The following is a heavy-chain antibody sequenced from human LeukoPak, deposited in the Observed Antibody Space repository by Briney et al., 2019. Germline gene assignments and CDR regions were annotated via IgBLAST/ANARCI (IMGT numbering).Heavy chain of an antibody. J-gene: IGHJ4*02. CDR2: IYHSGST. CDR1: GYSISSGYY. CDR3: TTGTMVRGLSVYYFDY. D-gene: IGHD3-10*01. V-gene: IGHV4-38-2*01. Sequence: SETLSPTCAVSGYSISSGYYGGWLRQPPGKGLEWIANIYHSGSTSYNSSLASRATISVDTSKNQFSQKLTSVTAADTAVYYCTTGTMVRGLSVYYFDYWGQGNLISVFS.